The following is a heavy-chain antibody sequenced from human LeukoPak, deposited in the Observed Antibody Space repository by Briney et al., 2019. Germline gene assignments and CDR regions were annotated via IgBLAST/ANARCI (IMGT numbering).Heavy chain of an antibody. CDR2: ISGSSGNT. V-gene: IGHV3-23*01. CDR3: AKGLKVVAGSGPVDYYYYMDV. D-gene: IGHD6-19*01. J-gene: IGHJ6*03. CDR1: GFTFNTYA. Sequence: GGSLRLSCAASGFTFNTYAMSWVRQAPGKGLEWVSAISGSSGNTYYADSVKGRFTFSRDNSKNTLYLQMNSLRAEDTAVYYCAKGLKVVAGSGPVDYYYYMDVWGKGTTVTISS.